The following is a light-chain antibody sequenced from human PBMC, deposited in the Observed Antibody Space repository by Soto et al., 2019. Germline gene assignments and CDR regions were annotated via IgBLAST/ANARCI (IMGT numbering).Light chain of an antibody. J-gene: IGLJ2*01. V-gene: IGLV2-8*01. CDR1: SSDVGAYNY. Sequence: QSVLTQPPSASGSPGQSVTISCTGSSSDVGAYNYVSWYQQHPGKAPKLMISEVNKRPSGVPDRFSGSKSGNTASLTVSGLQAEDEADYYCTSYTGSNSVVFGGGTKGPS. CDR3: TSYTGSNSVV. CDR2: EVN.